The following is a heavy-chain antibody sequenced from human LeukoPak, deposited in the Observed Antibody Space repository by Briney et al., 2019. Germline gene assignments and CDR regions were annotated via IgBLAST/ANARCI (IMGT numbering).Heavy chain of an antibody. V-gene: IGHV4-59*08. Sequence: SETLSLTCTVSGGSISSYYWSWIRQPPGKGLEWIGTIYYSGRTTYNPSLKSRVIISVDTSKNQFSLKLSSVTAADTAAYYCARRSSSPINCYIVYFDYWGQGTLVTVSS. CDR2: IYYSGRT. CDR3: ARRSSSPINCYIVYFDY. D-gene: IGHD2-2*02. CDR1: GGSISSYY. J-gene: IGHJ4*02.